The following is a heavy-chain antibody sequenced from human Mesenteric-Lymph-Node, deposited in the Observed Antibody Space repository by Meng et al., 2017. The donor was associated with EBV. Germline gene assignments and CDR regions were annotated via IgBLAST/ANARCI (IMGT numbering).Heavy chain of an antibody. J-gene: IGHJ4*02. CDR1: GYTLTPHG. CDR2: ISCYNGYT. V-gene: IGHV1-18*01. CDR3: ARDPSNTSGRYAYFDY. D-gene: IGHD6-19*01. Sequence: ELVQSGDVLTNPGPSVGVSCTASGYTLTPHGISWIRQSPGQVCEWMGWISCYNGYTNYAQKLQGRVTMTTDTSTNTAYMDLRGLRSDDTAVYYCARDPSNTSGRYAYFDYWGQGTLVTVSS.